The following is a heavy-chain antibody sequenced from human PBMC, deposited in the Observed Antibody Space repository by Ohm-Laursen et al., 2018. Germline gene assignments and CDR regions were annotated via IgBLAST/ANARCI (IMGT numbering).Heavy chain of an antibody. D-gene: IGHD2-2*02. CDR2: IYYSGST. CDR1: GGSISSGGYY. Sequence: TLSLTCTVSGGSISSGGYYWSWIRQHPGKGLEWIGYIYYSGSTYYNPSLKSRVTISVDTSKNQFSLKLSSVTAADTAVYYCARERYCSSTSCYTNYYYGMDVWGQGTTVTVSS. CDR3: ARERYCSSTSCYTNYYYGMDV. V-gene: IGHV4-31*03. J-gene: IGHJ6*02.